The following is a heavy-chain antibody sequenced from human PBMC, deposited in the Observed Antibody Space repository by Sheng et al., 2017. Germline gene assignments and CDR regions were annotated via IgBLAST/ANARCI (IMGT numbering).Heavy chain of an antibody. CDR3: ARGWELLYFDL. J-gene: IGHJ4*02. D-gene: IGHD1-26*01. V-gene: IGHV1-69*01. CDR1: GYNFITTD. CDR2: VIPIFRTA. Sequence: QEQLVQSGAEVKKPGASVKVSCKASGYNFITTDMHWVRQAPGHGLEWMGGVIPIFRTAKYAQNFQGRVTITADASTSTAYLDLSSLKSEDTAVYYCARGWELLYFDLWGQGTLVTVSS.